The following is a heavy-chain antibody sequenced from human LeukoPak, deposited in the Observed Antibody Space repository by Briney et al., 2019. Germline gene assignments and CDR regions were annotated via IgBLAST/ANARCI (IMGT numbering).Heavy chain of an antibody. CDR2: ISSSSSTI. CDR1: GFNFSGYY. J-gene: IGHJ4*02. CDR3: ARITATLDS. Sequence: PGGSLRLSCAASGFNFSGYYMNCVRQAPGKALEWVSYISSSSSTIFYADSVKGRFTISRDSAKNSLYLQMNSLRAEDTALYYCARITATLDSWGQGTLVTVSS. V-gene: IGHV3-48*01. D-gene: IGHD5-18*01.